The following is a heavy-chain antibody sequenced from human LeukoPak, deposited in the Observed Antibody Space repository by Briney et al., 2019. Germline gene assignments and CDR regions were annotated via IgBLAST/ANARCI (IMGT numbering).Heavy chain of an antibody. CDR2: IYYSGST. J-gene: IGHJ1*01. CDR1: GGSISSYY. D-gene: IGHD3-9*01. V-gene: IGHV4-59*12. CDR3: ARGYILTGYSF. Sequence: SETLSLTCTVSGGSISSYYWSWIRQPPGKGLEWIGYIYYSGSTNYNPSLKSRVTISVDTSKNLFSLKLTSVTVADTAVYYCARGYILTGYSFWGQGTLVTVSS.